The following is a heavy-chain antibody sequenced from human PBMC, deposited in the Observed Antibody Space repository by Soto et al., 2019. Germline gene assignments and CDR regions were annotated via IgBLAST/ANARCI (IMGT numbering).Heavy chain of an antibody. CDR2: INPNNGGT. D-gene: IGHD3-3*01. Sequence: HLVQSGAEVKQPGASVRVSCKASTYTFKDYFLHWVRQAPGQGLAWMGWINPNNGGTDYAQKFQGRVTMTSDTSISTAYMEVSGLKSGDTAVYYCARDASPEFWSGYYDYWGQGPLITVSS. J-gene: IGHJ4*02. V-gene: IGHV1-2*02. CDR3: ARDASPEFWSGYYDY. CDR1: TYTFKDYF.